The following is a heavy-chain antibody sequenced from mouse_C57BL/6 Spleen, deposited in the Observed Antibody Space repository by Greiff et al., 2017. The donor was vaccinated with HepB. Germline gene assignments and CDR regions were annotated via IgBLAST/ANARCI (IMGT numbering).Heavy chain of an antibody. CDR1: GYTFTSYW. CDR2: IHPNSGST. D-gene: IGHD2-3*01. CDR3: ARDDGYYVRNAMDY. V-gene: IGHV1-64*01. J-gene: IGHJ4*01. Sequence: QVQLQQSGAELVKPGASVKLSCKASGYTFTSYWMNWVKQRPGQGLEWIGMIHPNSGSTNYNEKFKSKATLTVDKSSSTAYMQLSSLTSEDSAVYYCARDDGYYVRNAMDYWGQGTSVTVSS.